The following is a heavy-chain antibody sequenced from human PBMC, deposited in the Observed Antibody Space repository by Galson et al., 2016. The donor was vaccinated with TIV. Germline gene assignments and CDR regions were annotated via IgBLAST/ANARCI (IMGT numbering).Heavy chain of an antibody. J-gene: IGHJ5*02. V-gene: IGHV1-18*01. D-gene: IGHD5-18*01. CDR3: ARQERGYSDGYWFDP. CDR2: ISAYNGDT. Sequence: VKVSCKASGYGFNSYGISWVRQAPGQGLEWMGWISAYNGDTHFAQNFQGRVTMTTDTSTTTADKSISTAYLQWSSLKASDTAIYYCARQERGYSDGYWFDPWGQGTLVTVSS. CDR1: GYGFNSYG.